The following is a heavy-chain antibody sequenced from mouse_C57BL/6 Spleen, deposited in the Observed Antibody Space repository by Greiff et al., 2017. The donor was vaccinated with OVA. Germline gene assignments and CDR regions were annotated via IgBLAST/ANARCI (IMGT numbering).Heavy chain of an antibody. Sequence: EVKLVESGGDLVKPGGSLKLSCAASGFTFSSYGMSWVRQTPDKRLEWVATISSGGSYTYYPDSVKGRFTISRDNAKNTLYLQMSSLKSEDTAMYYCARGGYGNYEGDYFDYWGQGTTLTVSS. CDR1: GFTFSSYG. J-gene: IGHJ2*01. V-gene: IGHV5-6*01. CDR2: ISSGGSYT. D-gene: IGHD2-1*01. CDR3: ARGGYGNYEGDYFDY.